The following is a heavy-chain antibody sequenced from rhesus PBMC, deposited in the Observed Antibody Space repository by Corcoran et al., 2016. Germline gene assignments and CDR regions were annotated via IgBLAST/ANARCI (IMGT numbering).Heavy chain of an antibody. CDR1: GYIFTSYV. CDR2: INPGYGST. D-gene: IGHD2-21*01. V-gene: IGHV1-70*01. Sequence: QEQLGQSGAEVKKPGASVKVSCKASGYIFTSYVISWLRQAPGQGFEWMGGINPGYGSTRYAQKFQGRVTITADMSTSTVYMGLSSLRSEDMAVYYCAAVEVEYCTGSGCYWNYFDYWGQGVLVTVSS. J-gene: IGHJ4*01. CDR3: AAVEVEYCTGSGCYWNYFDY.